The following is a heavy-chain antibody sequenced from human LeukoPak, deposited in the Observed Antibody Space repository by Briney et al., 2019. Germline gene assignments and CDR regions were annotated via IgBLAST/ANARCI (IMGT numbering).Heavy chain of an antibody. CDR2: IYPGDSDT. CDR1: GYSFTSYW. CDR3: ARYLYSSGWSDNWFDP. Sequence: PGESLKISCKGSGYSFTSYWIGWVRQMPGKGLEWMGIIYPGDSDTRYSPSFQGQVTISADKSISTAYLQWSSLKASDTAMYYCARYLYSSGWSDNWFDPWGQGTLVTVSS. J-gene: IGHJ5*02. V-gene: IGHV5-51*01. D-gene: IGHD6-19*01.